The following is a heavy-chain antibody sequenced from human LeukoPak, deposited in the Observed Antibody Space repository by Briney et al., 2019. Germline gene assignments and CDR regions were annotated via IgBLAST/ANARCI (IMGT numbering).Heavy chain of an antibody. CDR2: ISTSGNTI. CDR1: GFTFSSYE. D-gene: IGHD6-19*01. CDR3: ARVSSGWYEDY. J-gene: IGHJ4*02. Sequence: GGSLRLSCAASGFTFSSYEMNWVRQAPGKGLEWVSYISTSGNTIYYADSVKGRFTISRDNAKNSLYLQMNSLRAEDTAVYYCARVSSGWYEDYWGQGTLVTVSS. V-gene: IGHV3-48*03.